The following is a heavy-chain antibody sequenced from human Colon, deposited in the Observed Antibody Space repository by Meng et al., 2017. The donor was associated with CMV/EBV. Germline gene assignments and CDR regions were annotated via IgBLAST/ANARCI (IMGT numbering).Heavy chain of an antibody. CDR3: ARDRAANSFDP. D-gene: IGHD6-25*01. Sequence: GESLKISCAASEFTFSIYSMNWVRQAPGKGLEWVANIKEDGSDKYYVDSVKGRFTISRDNAKNSLYLQMNSLRAEDTAVYYCARDRAANSFDPWGQGTLVTVSS. J-gene: IGHJ5*02. CDR1: EFTFSIYS. V-gene: IGHV3-7*01. CDR2: IKEDGSDK.